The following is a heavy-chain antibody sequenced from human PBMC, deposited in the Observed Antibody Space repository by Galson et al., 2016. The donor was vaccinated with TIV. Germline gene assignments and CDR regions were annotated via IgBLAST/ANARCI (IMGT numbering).Heavy chain of an antibody. CDR2: VYYNGKT. D-gene: IGHD3-16*01. J-gene: IGHJ4*02. V-gene: IGHV4-61*01. Sequence: SETLSLTCSVSGGSVSRGTYYWSWLRQSPGKRLEWIGYVYYNGKTNYNPSLKSRVNMSIDRSKNQFSLTLRSVTAADTAVYYCAGGGGSHWGYYGGQGTLVTVSS. CDR1: GGSVSRGTYY. CDR3: AGGGGSHWGYY.